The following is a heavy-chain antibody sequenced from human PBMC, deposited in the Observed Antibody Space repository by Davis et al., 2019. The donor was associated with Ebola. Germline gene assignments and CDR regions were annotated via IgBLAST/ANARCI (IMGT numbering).Heavy chain of an antibody. V-gene: IGHV3-7*01. CDR1: GFTFSGSW. J-gene: IGHJ6*02. CDR2: IKQDGSET. CDR3: TDYYYYGMDV. Sequence: GESLKISCAASGFTFSGSWMGWVRQAPGKGLEWLAKIKQDGSETLCVDSVKGRFTISRDNAKNSLYLQMNSLRAEDTAVYYCTDYYYYGMDVWGQGTTVTVSS.